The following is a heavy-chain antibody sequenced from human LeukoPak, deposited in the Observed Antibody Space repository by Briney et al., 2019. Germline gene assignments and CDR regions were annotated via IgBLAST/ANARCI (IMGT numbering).Heavy chain of an antibody. CDR2: ISDSGGNT. D-gene: IGHD6-6*01. J-gene: IGHJ4*02. Sequence: GGSLRLSCAASGFTFNTYAMSWVRKAPWERLQWVSGISDSGGNTYYADSVRGRFTISRDNSKNTLYLQMNSLRAEDTAVYYCARHRSSWLIDYWGQGTLVTVSS. CDR1: GFTFNTYA. CDR3: ARHRSSWLIDY. V-gene: IGHV3-23*01.